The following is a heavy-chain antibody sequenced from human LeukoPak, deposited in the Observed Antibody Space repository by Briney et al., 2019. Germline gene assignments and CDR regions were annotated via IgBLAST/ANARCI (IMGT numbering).Heavy chain of an antibody. D-gene: IGHD2-21*01. CDR1: GGSISRSSYY. CDR2: IYYSGST. V-gene: IGHV4-39*07. J-gene: IGHJ4*02. CDR3: ATILGQLWWANY. Sequence: SETLSLTCTVSGGSISRSSYYWGWIRQPPGKGLGWLGSIYYSGSTYYNPSLKSRVTISVDTSKNQFSLKLSSVTAADTAVYYCATILGQLWWANYWGQGTLVTVSS.